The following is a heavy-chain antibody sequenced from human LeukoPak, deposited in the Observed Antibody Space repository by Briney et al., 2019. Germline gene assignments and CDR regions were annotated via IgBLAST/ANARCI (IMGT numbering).Heavy chain of an antibody. Sequence: GGSLRLSCAAPGFSFSICDMNCVRQAPGKGLEWVSYISTTGSTIYYADSVKGRFTISRDNAKNSLYLQMNSLRDEDTAVYYCARDRSSSGYYPFDYWGQGTLVTVSS. V-gene: IGHV3-48*02. D-gene: IGHD3-22*01. CDR2: ISTTGSTI. CDR1: GFSFSICD. CDR3: ARDRSSSGYYPFDY. J-gene: IGHJ4*02.